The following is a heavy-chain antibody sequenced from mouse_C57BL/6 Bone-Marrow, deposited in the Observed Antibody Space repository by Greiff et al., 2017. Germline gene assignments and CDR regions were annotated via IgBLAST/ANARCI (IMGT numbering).Heavy chain of an antibody. Sequence: EVKVVESGGDLVKPGGSLQLSCAASGFTFSSYGMSWVRQTPDKRLEWVATISSGGSYTYYPDSVKGRFTISRDNAKNTLYLQMSRLKSEDTAVYYCARLENYGSRGYFDYWGQGTNLTVSS. J-gene: IGHJ2*01. CDR1: GFTFSSYG. CDR2: ISSGGSYT. V-gene: IGHV5-6*01. D-gene: IGHD1-1*01. CDR3: ARLENYGSRGYFDY.